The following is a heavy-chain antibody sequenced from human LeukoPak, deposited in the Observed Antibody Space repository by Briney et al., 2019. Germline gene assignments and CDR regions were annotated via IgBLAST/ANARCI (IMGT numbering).Heavy chain of an antibody. J-gene: IGHJ6*03. D-gene: IGHD6-6*01. V-gene: IGHV4-59*01. Sequence: PSETLSLTCTVSGGSISSYYWSWIRQPPGKGLEWIGYIYYSGSTNYNPSLKSRVTISVDTSKNQFSLKLSSVTAADTAVYYCARYSSSIYYYYYMDVWGKGTTVTVSS. CDR2: IYYSGST. CDR1: GGSISSYY. CDR3: ARYSSSIYYYYYMDV.